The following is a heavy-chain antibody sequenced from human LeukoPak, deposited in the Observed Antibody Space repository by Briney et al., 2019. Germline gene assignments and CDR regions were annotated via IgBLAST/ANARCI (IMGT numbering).Heavy chain of an antibody. D-gene: IGHD3-10*01. V-gene: IGHV3-23*01. CDR1: GFTFSSYA. Sequence: GGSLRLSCAASGFTFSSYAMSWVRQAPGKGLEWVSAISGSGGSTYYADSVKGRFTISRDNSKNTLYLQMNSLRAEDTAVYYCARGVRGSGSYYYYGMDVWGQGTTVTVSS. CDR3: ARGVRGSGSYYYYGMDV. J-gene: IGHJ6*02. CDR2: ISGSGGST.